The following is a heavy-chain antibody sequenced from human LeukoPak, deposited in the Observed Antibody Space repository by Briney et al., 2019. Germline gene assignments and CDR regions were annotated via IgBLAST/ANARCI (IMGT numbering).Heavy chain of an antibody. CDR1: GGSFSDYF. Sequence: SETLSLTCAVCGGSFSDYFWSWIRQPPGEGLEWIGEISHSGSTTYNPSLRSRVTISGDTSKKQFSLKLSSVTAADTAVYYCVTYYYGSSAPKRNYWGQGILVTVSS. CDR3: VTYYYGSSAPKRNY. CDR2: ISHSGST. D-gene: IGHD3-22*01. J-gene: IGHJ4*02. V-gene: IGHV4-34*01.